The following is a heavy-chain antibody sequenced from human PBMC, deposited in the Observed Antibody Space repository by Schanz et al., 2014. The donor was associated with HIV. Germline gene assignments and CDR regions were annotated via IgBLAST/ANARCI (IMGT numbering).Heavy chain of an antibody. CDR2: MRGRDDST. V-gene: IGHV3-NL1*01. D-gene: IGHD3-16*01. Sequence: QVQMVESGGGVVQPGRSQRLSCAASGITLSGYGMHWVRQAPGKGLEWVSGMRGRDDSTFYADSVKGRFTISRDNAKNTLYLQMNSLRAEDTALYYCAKEMVSRYYGDAFNIWGQGTMVTVSS. CDR1: GITLSGYG. J-gene: IGHJ3*02. CDR3: AKEMVSRYYGDAFNI.